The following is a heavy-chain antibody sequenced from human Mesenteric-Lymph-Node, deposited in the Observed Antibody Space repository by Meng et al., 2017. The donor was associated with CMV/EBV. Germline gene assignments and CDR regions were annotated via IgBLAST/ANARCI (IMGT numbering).Heavy chain of an antibody. D-gene: IGHD6-19*01. CDR1: GGSFSGHY. J-gene: IGHJ4*02. V-gene: IGHV4-34*01. Sequence: TCVVYGGSFSGHYWSWIRQPPGKGLEWIGELNHSGSTNYNPSLKSRVTISGDTSKNQFSLRLSSVTAADTAVYYCARGIALAGGFDYWGQGTLVTVSS. CDR2: LNHSGST. CDR3: ARGIALAGGFDY.